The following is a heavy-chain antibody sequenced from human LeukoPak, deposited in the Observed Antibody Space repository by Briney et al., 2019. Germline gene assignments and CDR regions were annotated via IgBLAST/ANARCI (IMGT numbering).Heavy chain of an antibody. CDR2: ISSSGSSI. V-gene: IGHV3-48*03. CDR1: GFTLSGHE. CDR3: AGAGFDY. J-gene: IGHJ4*02. Sequence: GGSPRLSCAAPGFTLSGHEMNWVRQAPGTGLEWVACISSSGSSIYYADSVKGRFTISRDNAKNSLYLRINSLRAEDTAVYYCAGAGFDYGGQGTLVTVSS.